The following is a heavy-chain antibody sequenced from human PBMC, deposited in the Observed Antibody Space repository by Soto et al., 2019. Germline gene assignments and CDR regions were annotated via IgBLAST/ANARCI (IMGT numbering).Heavy chain of an antibody. Sequence: EVQLLESGGGLVQPGGSLRLSCAASGFTFNNYAMTGVRQAPGKGLEWVSAISGGGDTTSYADSVKGRFTVSRDGSKNTLYLRMSSLRAEDTALYYCAKGRGGSGSLTPRVDFWGQGTLVTVSS. CDR2: ISGGGDTT. CDR3: AKGRGGSGSLTPRVDF. V-gene: IGHV3-23*01. J-gene: IGHJ4*02. D-gene: IGHD3-10*01. CDR1: GFTFNNYA.